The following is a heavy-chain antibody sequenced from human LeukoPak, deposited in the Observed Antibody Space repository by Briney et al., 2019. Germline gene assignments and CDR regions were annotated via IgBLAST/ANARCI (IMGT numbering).Heavy chain of an antibody. CDR3: ASSDSSGWYYFDY. J-gene: IGHJ4*02. Sequence: GGSLRLSCEASGFTFNTYSMNWARQAPGKGLEWVSSISSGSSYIYYADSVKGRFTISRDNAKYSLYLQMNNLRAEDTAVYYCASSDSSGWYYFDYWGQGTLVTVSS. V-gene: IGHV3-21*01. CDR1: GFTFNTYS. D-gene: IGHD6-19*01. CDR2: ISSGSSYI.